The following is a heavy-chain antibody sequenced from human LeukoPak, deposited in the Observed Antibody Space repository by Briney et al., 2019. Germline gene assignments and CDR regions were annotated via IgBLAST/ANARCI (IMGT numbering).Heavy chain of an antibody. J-gene: IGHJ4*02. V-gene: IGHV3-30*02. CDR3: AHTGGYDILTWFDY. CDR2: IRYDGSNK. Sequence: PGGSLRLSCAASGFTFSSYGMHWVRQAPGKGLEWVAFIRYDGSNKYYADSVKGRFTISRDNSKNTLYLQMNSLRAEDTAVYYCAHTGGYDILTWFDYWGQGTLVTVSS. D-gene: IGHD3-9*01. CDR1: GFTFSSYG.